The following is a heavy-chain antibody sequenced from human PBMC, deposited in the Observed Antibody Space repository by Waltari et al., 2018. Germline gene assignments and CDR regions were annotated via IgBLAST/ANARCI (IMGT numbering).Heavy chain of an antibody. CDR3: ARAPSSVLYYFDY. D-gene: IGHD3-16*01. CDR2: IYSGGST. Sequence: EVQLVETGGGLIQPGGSLRLSCAASGFTVSSNYMRWVRQAPGKGLEWVSVIYSGGSTYYADSVKGRFTISRDNSKNTLYLQMNSLRAEDTAVYYCARAPSSVLYYFDYWGQGTLVTVSS. J-gene: IGHJ4*02. V-gene: IGHV3-53*02. CDR1: GFTVSSNY.